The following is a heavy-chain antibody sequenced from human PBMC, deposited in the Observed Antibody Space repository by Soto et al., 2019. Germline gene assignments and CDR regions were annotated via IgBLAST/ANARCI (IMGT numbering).Heavy chain of an antibody. D-gene: IGHD6-19*01. CDR3: ASTAVAGLGQLGYYYYGMDV. V-gene: IGHV1-46*01. CDR2: INPSGGST. J-gene: IGHJ6*02. Sequence: QVQLVQSGAEVKKPGASVKVSCKASGYTFTSYYMHWVRQAPGQGLEWMGIINPSGGSTSYAQKFKGRVTMTRDTSTSTVYMELSSLRSEDTAVYYCASTAVAGLGQLGYYYYGMDVWGQGTTVTVSS. CDR1: GYTFTSYY.